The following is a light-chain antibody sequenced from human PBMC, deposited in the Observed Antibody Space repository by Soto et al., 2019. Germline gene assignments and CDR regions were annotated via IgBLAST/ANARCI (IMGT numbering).Light chain of an antibody. V-gene: IGLV2-14*01. Sequence: QSALTQPASVSGSPGQSITISCTGTSSDVGGYNYVSWYQHHPGKAPKLIISGVSNRPSGVSNRFSGSKSDNTASLTISGLQADDEADYYCISYTATGHYVFGTGTKVTVL. J-gene: IGLJ1*01. CDR3: ISYTATGHYV. CDR1: SSDVGGYNY. CDR2: GVS.